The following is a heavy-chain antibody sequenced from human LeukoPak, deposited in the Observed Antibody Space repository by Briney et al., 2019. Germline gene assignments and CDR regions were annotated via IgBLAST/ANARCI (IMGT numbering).Heavy chain of an antibody. CDR3: AKDKRGYSYGHGAFDI. J-gene: IGHJ3*02. Sequence: PGGSLRLSCAASGFTFDDYAMHWVRQAPGKGLEWVSGISWNSGSIGYADSVKGRFTISRDNAKNSLYLQMNSLRAEDMALYYCAKDKRGYSYGHGAFDIWGQGTMVTVSS. V-gene: IGHV3-9*03. CDR1: GFTFDDYA. CDR2: ISWNSGSI. D-gene: IGHD5-18*01.